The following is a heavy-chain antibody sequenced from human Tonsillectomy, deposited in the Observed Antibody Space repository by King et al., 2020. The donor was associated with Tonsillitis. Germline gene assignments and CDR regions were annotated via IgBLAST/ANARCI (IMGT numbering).Heavy chain of an antibody. D-gene: IGHD3-22*01. CDR3: AIHYYDSSGYPYYFDY. J-gene: IGHJ4*02. CDR2: IYYSGST. V-gene: IGHV4-39*01. Sequence: LQLQESGPGLVKPSETLSLTCTVSGGSISSSSYYWGWIRQPPGKGLEWIGSIYYSGSTYYNPSLKSRVTISVDTSKNQFSLKLSSVTAADPAVYYCAIHYYDSSGYPYYFDYWGQGTLVTVSS. CDR1: GGSISSSSYY.